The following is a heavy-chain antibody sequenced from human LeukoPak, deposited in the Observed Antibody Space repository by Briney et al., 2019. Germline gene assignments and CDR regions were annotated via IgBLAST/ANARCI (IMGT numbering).Heavy chain of an antibody. CDR3: AKGSWNDF. V-gene: IGHV4-4*02. Sequence: TSGTLSLTCAVSGVSISSSEWWIWVRQPPGQGLEWIGEIHRAGRTRYNPSLKSRVTISMDYSKNQFSLKLTSVTAADTAIYYCAKGSWNDFWGQGTLVTVSS. J-gene: IGHJ4*02. D-gene: IGHD1-1*01. CDR1: GVSISSSEW. CDR2: IHRAGRT.